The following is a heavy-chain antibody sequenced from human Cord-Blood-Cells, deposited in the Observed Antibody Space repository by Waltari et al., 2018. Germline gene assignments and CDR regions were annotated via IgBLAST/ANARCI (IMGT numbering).Heavy chain of an antibody. D-gene: IGHD6-19*01. Sequence: QLQLQESGPGLVKPSETLSPTCTVPGGSISSTSYYWGRIRQTPGKGLEWIGSIYYSGSTYYNPSLKSRVTISVDTSKNQFSLKLSSVTAADTAVYYCARLQRANLGQESSGWYWGQGTLVTVSS. CDR2: IYYSGST. CDR1: GGSISSTSYY. CDR3: ARLQRANLGQESSGWY. V-gene: IGHV4-39*07. J-gene: IGHJ4*02.